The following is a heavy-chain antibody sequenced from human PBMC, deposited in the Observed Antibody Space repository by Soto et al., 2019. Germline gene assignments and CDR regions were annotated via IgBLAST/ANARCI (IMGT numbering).Heavy chain of an antibody. CDR3: ARDWTYCSSTSCMISYYGMGV. D-gene: IGHD2-2*01. CDR2: IWYDGSNK. V-gene: IGHV3-33*01. CDR1: GFTFSSYG. J-gene: IGHJ6*02. Sequence: HPGGSLRLSCAASGFTFSSYGMHWVRQAPGKGLEWVAVIWYDGSNKYYADSVKGRFTISRDNSKNTLYLQMNSLRAEDTAVYYCARDWTYCSSTSCMISYYGMGVWGQGTTVTVSS.